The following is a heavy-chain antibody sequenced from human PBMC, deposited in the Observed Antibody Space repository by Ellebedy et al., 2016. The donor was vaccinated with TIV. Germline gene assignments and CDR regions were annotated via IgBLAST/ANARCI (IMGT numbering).Heavy chain of an antibody. J-gene: IGHJ4*02. V-gene: IGHV3-23*01. Sequence: GESLKISXAASGFTFSSYSMSWVRQAPGKGLEWVSGMSGNGYSSYYADSVKGRFAVSRDNSKNTLHLEMNSLRAEDTAVYFCALIAVSGMNYLDFWGQGTLVTVSS. CDR3: ALIAVSGMNYLDF. CDR2: MSGNGYSS. D-gene: IGHD6-19*01. CDR1: GFTFSSYS.